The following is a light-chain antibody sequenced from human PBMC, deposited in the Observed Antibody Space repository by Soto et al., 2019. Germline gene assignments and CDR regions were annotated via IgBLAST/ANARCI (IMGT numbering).Light chain of an antibody. Sequence: DIPMTQSPSYLSASVGDSVTITCRASQSISSYLNWYQQKPGKAPKLLIYAASSLQSGVPSRFSGSGSGTDFTLTISSLQPEDFATYYCQQSYSTPRYTFGQGTKLEIK. CDR2: AAS. CDR1: QSISSY. CDR3: QQSYSTPRYT. J-gene: IGKJ2*01. V-gene: IGKV1-39*01.